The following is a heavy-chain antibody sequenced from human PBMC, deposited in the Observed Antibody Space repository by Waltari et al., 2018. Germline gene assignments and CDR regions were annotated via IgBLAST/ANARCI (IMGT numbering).Heavy chain of an antibody. Sequence: EVQLLESGGGLVQPGGSLRLSCAASGFTFNNYAMTWVRQAPGNGPGVVLSITPIARVTYYRDAVKGRFTISRDNSESTLYLQMNNLRAEDTAIYYCAKDSCEGRGGGSCYNPWGQGTLVTVSS. CDR1: GFTFNNYA. CDR3: AKDSCEGRGGGSCYNP. V-gene: IGHV3-23*01. J-gene: IGHJ5*02. CDR2: ITPIARVT. D-gene: IGHD2-15*01.